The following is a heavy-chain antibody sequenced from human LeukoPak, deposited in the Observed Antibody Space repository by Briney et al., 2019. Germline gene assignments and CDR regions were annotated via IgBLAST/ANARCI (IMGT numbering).Heavy chain of an antibody. J-gene: IGHJ3*01. D-gene: IGHD3-10*01. CDR3: ARYGKSGTYSHGFDV. V-gene: IGHV5-51*01. CDR1: GYSFTGHW. Sequence: GASLKISCEAFGYSFTGHWIGWVRQMPGGGLEFMGTIYPGDSDTRYSPSFEGRVSISVDKSINTAYLQWSGLKASDTAMYYCARYGKSGTYSHGFDVWGQGTMVIVSS. CDR2: IYPGDSDT.